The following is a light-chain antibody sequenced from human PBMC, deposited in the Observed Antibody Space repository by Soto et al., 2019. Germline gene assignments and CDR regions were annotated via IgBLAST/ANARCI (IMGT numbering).Light chain of an antibody. CDR2: GAS. V-gene: IGKV3-15*01. J-gene: IGKJ1*01. CDR1: QSVSSN. CDR3: LQYQSYWT. Sequence: EIVMTQSPVTLSVSPGERATLSCRASQSVSSNLAWYQQKPGQAPRLLIYGASTRATGIPARFSGSGSGTEFTLTISSLQSEDFAVYYCLQYQSYWTFGQGTKVEVK.